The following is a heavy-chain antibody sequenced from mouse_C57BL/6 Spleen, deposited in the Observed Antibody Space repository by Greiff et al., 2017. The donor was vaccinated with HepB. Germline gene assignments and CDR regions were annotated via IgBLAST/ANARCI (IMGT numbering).Heavy chain of an antibody. CDR1: GFTFSDYG. Sequence: EVKLMESGGGLVKPGGSLKLSCAASGFTFSDYGMHWVRQAPEKGLEWVAYISSGSSTIYYADTVKGRFTISRDNAKNTLFLQMTSLRSEDTAMYYCARPRYDYDGGFDYWGQGTTLTVSS. CDR3: ARPRYDYDGGFDY. J-gene: IGHJ2*01. V-gene: IGHV5-17*01. CDR2: ISSGSSTI. D-gene: IGHD2-4*01.